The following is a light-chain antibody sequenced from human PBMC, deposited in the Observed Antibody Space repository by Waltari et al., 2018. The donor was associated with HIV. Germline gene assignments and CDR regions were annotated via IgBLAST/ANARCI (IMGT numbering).Light chain of an antibody. CDR2: AAS. CDR1: QSINTY. J-gene: IGKJ4*01. CDR3: QQSYSTLALT. V-gene: IGKV1-39*01. Sequence: DIQMTQSPSSLSVSVGDRVPITCRSSQSINTYVNWYLHKPGRAPKLLNYAASTLQTGVPSRFSGSGSGKDFSLTISSLQPEDFATYYCQQSYSTLALTFGGGTRVDMK.